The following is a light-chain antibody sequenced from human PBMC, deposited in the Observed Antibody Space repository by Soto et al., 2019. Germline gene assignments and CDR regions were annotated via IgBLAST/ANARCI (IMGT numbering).Light chain of an antibody. CDR2: AAS. Sequence: EIVLTQSPAILSVSPGERATLFCRASQSIANYLGWYQQKPGQPPRLLIYAASNRATGIPDRFSGSGSGTDFTLTIRRLEPEDFAVYYCQHYSSSPTTFGQGTKVDIK. CDR1: QSIANY. J-gene: IGKJ1*01. V-gene: IGKV3-20*01. CDR3: QHYSSSPTT.